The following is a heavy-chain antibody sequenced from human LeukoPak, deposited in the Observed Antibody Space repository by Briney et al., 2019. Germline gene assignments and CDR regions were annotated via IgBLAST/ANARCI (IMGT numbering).Heavy chain of an antibody. CDR1: GFTFSSYW. J-gene: IGHJ4*02. D-gene: IGHD1-1*01. Sequence: GSLRLSCAASGFTFSSYWMSWMRQAPGKGLEWVANIKYDGNGEYYVDSVKGRFTISRDNAKNSLYLQLNSLRVEDTAVYYCKSGRAAPGSFDYWGQGTLVTVSP. CDR2: IKYDGNGE. V-gene: IGHV3-7*01. CDR3: KSGRAAPGSFDY.